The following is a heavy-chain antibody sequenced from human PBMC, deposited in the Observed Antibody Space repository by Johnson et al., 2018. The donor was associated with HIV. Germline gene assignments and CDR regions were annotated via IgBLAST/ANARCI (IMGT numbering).Heavy chain of an antibody. CDR1: GFTFDDYA. D-gene: IGHD3-16*01. CDR3: AKTALCQSMWDAFDI. J-gene: IGHJ3*02. CDR2: ISWDGGST. V-gene: IGHV3-43D*03. Sequence: VQLVESGGGVVQPGRSLRLSCAASGFTFDDYAMHWVRQAPGKGLEWVSLISWDGGSTYYADSVKGRFTISIDNSKNSLYLQMNSLRAEDTALYYCAKTALCQSMWDAFDIWGQGTMVTVSS.